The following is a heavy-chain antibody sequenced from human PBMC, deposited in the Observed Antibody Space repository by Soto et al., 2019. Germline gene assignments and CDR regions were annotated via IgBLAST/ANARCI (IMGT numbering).Heavy chain of an antibody. Sequence: EASVKVSCKASGYTFTSYAMHWVRQAPGQRLEWMGWINAGNGNTKYSQKFQGRVTITRDTSASTAYMELSSLRSEDTAVYYCARSGIMITFGGPSAWGQGTLVTVSS. CDR3: ARSGIMITFGGPSA. J-gene: IGHJ5*02. V-gene: IGHV1-3*01. CDR1: GYTFTSYA. CDR2: INAGNGNT. D-gene: IGHD3-16*01.